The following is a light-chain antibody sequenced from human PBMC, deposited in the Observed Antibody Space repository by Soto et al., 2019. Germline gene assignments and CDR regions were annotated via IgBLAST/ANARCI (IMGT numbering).Light chain of an antibody. V-gene: IGKV3-11*01. CDR3: QQRSNWPST. CDR2: DAS. J-gene: IGKJ4*01. Sequence: EIVLTQSPATLSLSPGNRATLSCRASQSVSGYLAWYQQKPGQAPRLLIYDASNRATGIPARFSGSGSGTDFTLPITRLEPEDFEVYYCQQRSNWPSTFGGGTKVEI. CDR1: QSVSGY.